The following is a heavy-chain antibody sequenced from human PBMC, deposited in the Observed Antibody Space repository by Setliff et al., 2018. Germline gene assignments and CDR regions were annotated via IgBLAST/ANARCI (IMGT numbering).Heavy chain of an antibody. CDR1: GFTFKSYA. J-gene: IGHJ4*02. CDR3: SRENWGEDY. CDR2: IRSKVYGATT. D-gene: IGHD7-27*01. V-gene: IGHV3-49*04. Sequence: PGGSLRLSCATSGFTFKSYAMIWVRQTPGKGLEWVGFIRSKVYGATTEYAASVKGRFTISRDDSKSIAYLHMNSLKADDTAVYFCSRENWGEDYWGQGTLVTVSS.